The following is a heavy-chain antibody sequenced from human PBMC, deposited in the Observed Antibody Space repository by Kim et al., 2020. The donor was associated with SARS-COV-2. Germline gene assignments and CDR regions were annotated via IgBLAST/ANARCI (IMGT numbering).Heavy chain of an antibody. V-gene: IGHV1-3*01. CDR3: ARDFASGSYWFDP. CDR1: GYYFTAYT. D-gene: IGHD1-26*01. Sequence: ASVKVSCKASGYYFTAYTIHWVRQAPGQSLEWMGWINAGNGNTKYSQKFQGRVTITRDTSASAAYMELSSLRSEDTAVYYCARDFASGSYWFDPWGQGTLVTVSS. J-gene: IGHJ5*02. CDR2: INAGNGNT.